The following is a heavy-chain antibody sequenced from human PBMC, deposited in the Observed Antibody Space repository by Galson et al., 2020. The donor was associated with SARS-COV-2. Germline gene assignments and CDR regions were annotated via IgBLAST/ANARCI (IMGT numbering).Heavy chain of an antibody. J-gene: IGHJ4*02. CDR2: INHSGST. CDR1: GGSFSGYY. Sequence: SETLSLTCAVYGGSFSGYYWSWIRQPPGKGLEWIGEINHSGSTNYNPSLKSRVTISVDTSKNQFSLKLSSVTAADTAVYYCAREAYYYGSGCQNWGQGTLVTVSS. V-gene: IGHV4-34*01. CDR3: AREAYYYGSGCQN. D-gene: IGHD3-10*01.